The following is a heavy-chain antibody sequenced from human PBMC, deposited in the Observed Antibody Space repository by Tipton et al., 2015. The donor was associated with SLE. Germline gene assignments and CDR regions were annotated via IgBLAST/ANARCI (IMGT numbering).Heavy chain of an antibody. D-gene: IGHD5-24*01. Sequence: TLSLTCTVSGGSISSSSYYWGWIRQPPGKGLEWIGSIYYSGSTYYNPSLKSRVTISVDTSKNQFSLKLSSVTAADTAVYYCARVSRDGYKDLDYWGQGTLATVSS. CDR1: GGSISSSSYY. CDR3: ARVSRDGYKDLDY. J-gene: IGHJ4*02. V-gene: IGHV4-39*07. CDR2: IYYSGST.